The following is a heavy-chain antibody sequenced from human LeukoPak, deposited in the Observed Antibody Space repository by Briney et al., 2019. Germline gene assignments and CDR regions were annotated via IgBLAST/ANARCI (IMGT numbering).Heavy chain of an antibody. CDR1: GGSISSYY. CDR3: ARHKQTYGDFALIGYYYYGMDV. V-gene: IGHV4-59*08. D-gene: IGHD4-17*01. CDR2: IYYSGST. J-gene: IGHJ6*02. Sequence: SETLSLTCTVSGGSISSYYWSWIRQPPGKGLEWIGYIYYSGSTNYNPSLKSRVTISVDTSKNQFSLKLSSVTAADTAVYYCARHKQTYGDFALIGYYYYGMDVWGQGTTVTVSS.